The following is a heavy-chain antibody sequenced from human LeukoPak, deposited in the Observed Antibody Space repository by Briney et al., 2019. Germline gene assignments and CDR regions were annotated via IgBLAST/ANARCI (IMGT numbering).Heavy chain of an antibody. CDR1: GYTLTELS. Sequence: GASVKVSCKVSGYTLTELSMHWVRQAPGKGLEWMGGFDPEDGETIYAQKFQGRVTMTEDTSTDTAYMELCSLRSEDTAVYYCATGDSSSWYFVTAFDIWGQGAMVTVSS. V-gene: IGHV1-24*01. J-gene: IGHJ3*02. CDR2: FDPEDGET. CDR3: ATGDSSSWYFVTAFDI. D-gene: IGHD6-13*01.